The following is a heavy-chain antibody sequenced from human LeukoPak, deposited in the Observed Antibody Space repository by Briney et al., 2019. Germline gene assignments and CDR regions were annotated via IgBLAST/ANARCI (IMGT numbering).Heavy chain of an antibody. V-gene: IGHV3-49*04. CDR1: GFTFGDYA. Sequence: GGSLRLSCTASGFTFGDYAMSWVRQAPGKGLEWLGFIRSKAYGGTTEYAASVRGRFTISRDDSQSIAYLQMNSLKIEDTAVYYCTRGDSSGYYNPTDYWGQGTLVTVSS. J-gene: IGHJ4*02. CDR2: IRSKAYGGTT. CDR3: TRGDSSGYYNPTDY. D-gene: IGHD3-22*01.